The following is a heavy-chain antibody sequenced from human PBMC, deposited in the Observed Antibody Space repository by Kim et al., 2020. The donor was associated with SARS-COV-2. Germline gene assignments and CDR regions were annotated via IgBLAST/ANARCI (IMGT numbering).Heavy chain of an antibody. Sequence: GGSLRLSCAASGFTFSSYWMSWVRQAPGKGLEWVANIKQDGSEKYYVDSVKGRFTISRDNAKNSLYLQMNSLRAEDTAVYYCARDRVLRFLEWLNYGMDVWGQGTTVTVSS. D-gene: IGHD3-3*01. CDR1: GFTFSSYW. V-gene: IGHV3-7*01. J-gene: IGHJ6*02. CDR2: IKQDGSEK. CDR3: ARDRVLRFLEWLNYGMDV.